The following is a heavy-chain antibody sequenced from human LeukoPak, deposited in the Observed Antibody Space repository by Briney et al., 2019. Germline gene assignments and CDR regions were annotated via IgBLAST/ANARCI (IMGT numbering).Heavy chain of an antibody. J-gene: IGHJ5*02. CDR2: IYYSGST. Sequence: SETLSLTCTVSGGSISSYYWSWIRQPPGKGLEWIGYIYYSGSTNYNPSLKSRVTISVDTSKNQFSLKLSSVTAADTAVYYCARASSWGSGWFDPWGQGTLVTVSS. CDR1: GGSISSYY. D-gene: IGHD7-27*01. CDR3: ARASSWGSGWFDP. V-gene: IGHV4-59*01.